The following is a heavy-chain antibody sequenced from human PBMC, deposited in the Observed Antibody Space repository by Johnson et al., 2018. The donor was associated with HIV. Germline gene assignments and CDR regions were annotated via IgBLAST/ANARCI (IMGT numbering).Heavy chain of an antibody. D-gene: IGHD3-10*01. J-gene: IGHJ3*02. V-gene: IGHV3-72*01. CDR3: AKDIIGFGELSDDAFDI. CDR2: IRNKANSYTT. CDR1: GFTFTDHY. Sequence: VQLVESGGGLVLPGGFLRLSCAVSGFTFTDHYMDWVRQAPGKGLEWVGRIRNKANSYTTEYAASVKGRFTISRDNAKNSLYLRMNSLRAGDTALYFCAKDIIGFGELSDDAFDIWGQGTMVTVSS.